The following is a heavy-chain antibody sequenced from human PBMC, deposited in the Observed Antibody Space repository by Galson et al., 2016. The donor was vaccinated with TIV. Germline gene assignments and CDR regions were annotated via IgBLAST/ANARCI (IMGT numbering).Heavy chain of an antibody. D-gene: IGHD3-16*01. CDR2: INPDDADA. CDR3: FRSFHQGPIGLPPGALLQEHL. V-gene: IGHV1-3*01. Sequence: SVKVSCKASGYIFTGYVIHWVRQAPGQRLEWMGWINPDDADARYSQTLQDRFTIVRDTSASTVYMELHSLRLSCADSGFTFRSFHQGPIGLPPGALLQEHLWG. J-gene: IGHJ6*01. CDR1: GYIFTGYV.